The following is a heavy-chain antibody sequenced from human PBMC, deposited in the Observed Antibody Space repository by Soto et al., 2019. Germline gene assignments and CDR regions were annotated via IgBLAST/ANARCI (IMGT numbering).Heavy chain of an antibody. CDR2: IYYSGST. CDR3: ARVNYDILTGYYNSDAFDI. Sequence: SETLSLTCTVSGGSISSGGYYWSWIRQHPGKGLEWIGYIYYSGSTYYNPSLKSRVTISVDTSKNQFSLKLSSVTAADTAVYYCARVNYDILTGYYNSDAFDIWGQGTMVTVSS. CDR1: GGSISSGGYY. D-gene: IGHD3-9*01. J-gene: IGHJ3*02. V-gene: IGHV4-31*03.